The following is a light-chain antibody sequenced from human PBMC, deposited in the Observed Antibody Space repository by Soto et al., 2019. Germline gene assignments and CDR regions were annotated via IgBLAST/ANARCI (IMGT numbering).Light chain of an antibody. CDR3: QSYDSSLVGVV. CDR1: SSNIGAGYD. Sequence: QSVLTQPPSASGAPGQRVTISCTGTSSNIGAGYDVYWYQQLPETAPKLLIYDNNRRPSGVRDRFSASRSGTSASLAVTGLQAEDEADYYCQSYDSSLVGVVFGGGTKVTVL. J-gene: IGLJ3*02. CDR2: DNN. V-gene: IGLV1-40*01.